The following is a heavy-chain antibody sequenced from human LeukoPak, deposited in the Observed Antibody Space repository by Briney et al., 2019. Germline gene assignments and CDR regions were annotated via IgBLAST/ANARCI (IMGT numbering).Heavy chain of an antibody. CDR1: GGTFSGYA. D-gene: IGHD2-2*02. V-gene: IGHV1-69*05. J-gene: IGHJ5*02. CDR2: IIPIFGTA. CDR3: ARGPPGYCSSTSCYTDWFDP. Sequence: ASVKVSCKASGGTFSGYAISWVRQAPGQGLEWMGGIIPIFGTANYAQKFQGRVTITTDESTSTAYMELSSLRSEDTAVYYCARGPPGYCSSTSCYTDWFDPWGQGTLVTVSS.